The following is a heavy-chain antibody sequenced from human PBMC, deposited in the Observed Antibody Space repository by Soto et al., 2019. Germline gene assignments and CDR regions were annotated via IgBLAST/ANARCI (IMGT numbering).Heavy chain of an antibody. V-gene: IGHV4-39*01. CDR1: GGSISSSSYY. D-gene: IGHD6-19*01. CDR3: ARRSEGSSGWYASWYFDL. CDR2: IYYSGST. J-gene: IGHJ2*01. Sequence: QLQLQESGPGLVKPSETLSLTCTVSGGSISSSSYYWGWIRQPPGKGLEWIGSIYYSGSTYYNPALKSRVTISVDTSKNQCSPKLSSVTAADTAVYYCARRSEGSSGWYASWYFDLWGRGTLVTVSS.